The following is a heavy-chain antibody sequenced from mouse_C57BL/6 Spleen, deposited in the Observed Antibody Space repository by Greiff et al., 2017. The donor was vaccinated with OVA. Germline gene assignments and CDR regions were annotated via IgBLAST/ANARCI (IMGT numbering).Heavy chain of an antibody. Sequence: QVQLQQPGAELVKPGASVKLSCKASGYTFTSYWMQWVKQRPGQGLEWIGEIDPSDSYNNYNQKFKGKATLTVDTYSSTAYMQLSSLTSEDSAVYYCARRGNYYAEYFDVWGTGTTVTVSS. V-gene: IGHV1-50*01. CDR2: IDPSDSYN. CDR3: ARRGNYYAEYFDV. D-gene: IGHD1-1*01. J-gene: IGHJ1*03. CDR1: GYTFTSYW.